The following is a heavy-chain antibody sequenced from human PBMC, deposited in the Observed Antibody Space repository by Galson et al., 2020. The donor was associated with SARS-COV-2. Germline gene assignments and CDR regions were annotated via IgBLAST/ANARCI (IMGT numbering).Heavy chain of an antibody. V-gene: IGHV1-24*01. D-gene: IGHD1-26*01. CDR3: ATLPRGSYEGNSDH. Sequence: ASVKVSCKLSGYTVTELSVHWVRQAPGKGLEWMGGLDPEDGEKVYAQKFQGRVAMAEDTSTNTAYMELSSLRSEDTAVYYCATLPRGSYEGNSDHWGQGTLVTVSS. CDR2: LDPEDGEK. CDR1: GYTVTELS. J-gene: IGHJ4*02.